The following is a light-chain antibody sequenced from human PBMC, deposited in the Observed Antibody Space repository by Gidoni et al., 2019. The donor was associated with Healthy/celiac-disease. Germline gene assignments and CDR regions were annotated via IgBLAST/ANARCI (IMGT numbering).Light chain of an antibody. CDR1: QSVISSY. J-gene: IGKJ2*01. CDR3: QQYGSSPPYT. Sequence: EIVLTQSPRTLSLSPGERATLSCRASQSVISSYLDWYQQKPGQAPRLLIYGASSRATGIPDRFSGSGSGTDFTLTISRLEPEEFAVYYCQQYGSSPPYTFGQGTKLEIK. V-gene: IGKV3-20*01. CDR2: GAS.